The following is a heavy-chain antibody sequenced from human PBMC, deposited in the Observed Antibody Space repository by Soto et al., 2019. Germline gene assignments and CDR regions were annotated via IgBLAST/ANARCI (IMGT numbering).Heavy chain of an antibody. Sequence: QVQLVQSGAEVKKPGTSVKDSCKAYGGPFRSYPLTWVRQAPGQGLEWMGGIIPIFGIVNTAQKFQGRVSTTADEPTSTAYLELSSLTSEDTALYYVAGPRTTATTNSYDYWGQGTLVTVSS. V-gene: IGHV1-69*01. CDR1: GGPFRSYP. CDR3: AGPRTTATTNSYDY. J-gene: IGHJ4*02. D-gene: IGHD1-1*01. CDR2: IIPIFGIV.